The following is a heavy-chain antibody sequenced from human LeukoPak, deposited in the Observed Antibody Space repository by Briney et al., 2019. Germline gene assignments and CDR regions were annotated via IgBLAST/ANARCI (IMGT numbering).Heavy chain of an antibody. D-gene: IGHD6-13*01. CDR2: ISGYNEET. CDR3: ARDQFQQYSSSWSLFDY. V-gene: IGHV1-18*01. CDR1: GFTFISYG. Sequence: ASVKVSCKASGFTFISYGISWVRQAPGQGLEWMGWISGYNEETKYKQKFQDRVTMTRDTSASTAYMELRSLRSDDTAVYYCARDQFQQYSSSWSLFDYWGQGTLVTVSS. J-gene: IGHJ4*02.